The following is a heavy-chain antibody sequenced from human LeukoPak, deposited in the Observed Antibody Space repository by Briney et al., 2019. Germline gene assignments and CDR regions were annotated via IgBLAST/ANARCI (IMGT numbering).Heavy chain of an antibody. Sequence: KASETLSLTCTVSGGSISSSSYYWGWIRQPPGKGLEWIGSIYYSGSTYYNPSLKSRVTISVDTSKNQFSLKLSSVTAADTAVYYCARAHRSVQYAFDIWGQGTMVTVSS. CDR2: IYYSGST. CDR1: GGSISSSSYY. D-gene: IGHD3-10*02. CDR3: ARAHRSVQYAFDI. V-gene: IGHV4-39*07. J-gene: IGHJ3*02.